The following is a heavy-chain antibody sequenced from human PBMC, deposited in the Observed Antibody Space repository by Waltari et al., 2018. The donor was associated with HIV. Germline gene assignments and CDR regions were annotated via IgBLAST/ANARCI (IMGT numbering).Heavy chain of an antibody. CDR3: ARGDTAMSVDY. D-gene: IGHD5-18*01. J-gene: IGHJ4*02. Sequence: QVQLQESGPGLVKPSQTLSLTCTVSGGSISSGSYYWSWIRQPAGKGLEWIGRIYTSGSTNTNPSFKSRVTISVDTSKNQFSLKLSSVTAADTAVYYCARGDTAMSVDYWGQGTLVTVSS. CDR1: GGSISSGSYY. V-gene: IGHV4-61*02. CDR2: IYTSGST.